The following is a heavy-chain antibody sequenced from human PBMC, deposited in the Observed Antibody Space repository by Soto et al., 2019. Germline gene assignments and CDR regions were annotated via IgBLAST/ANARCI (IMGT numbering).Heavy chain of an antibody. D-gene: IGHD6-19*01. J-gene: IGHJ2*01. CDR3: ARDRPQYSSGWYTLTYWYFDL. CDR2: INPNSGGT. V-gene: IGHV1-2*04. CDR1: GYTFTGYY. Sequence: ASVKVSCKASGYTFTGYYMHWVRQAPGQGLEWMGWINPNSGGTNYAQKFQGWVTITRDTSTSTAYMELSRLRSDDTAVYYCARDRPQYSSGWYTLTYWYFDLWGRGTLVTVSS.